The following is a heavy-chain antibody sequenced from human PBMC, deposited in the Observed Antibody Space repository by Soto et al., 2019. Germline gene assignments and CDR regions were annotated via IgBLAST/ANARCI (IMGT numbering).Heavy chain of an antibody. V-gene: IGHV1-69*02. CDR2: IIPILGIA. Sequence: QVQLVQSGAEVKKPGSSVKVSCKASGGTFSSYTISWVRQAPGQGLEWMGRIIPILGIANYAQKFQGRVTITAEKSTSTAYMELSSLRSEDTAVYYCASHVTYGDYDTFDYWGQGTLVTVSS. J-gene: IGHJ4*02. CDR1: GGTFSSYT. D-gene: IGHD4-17*01. CDR3: ASHVTYGDYDTFDY.